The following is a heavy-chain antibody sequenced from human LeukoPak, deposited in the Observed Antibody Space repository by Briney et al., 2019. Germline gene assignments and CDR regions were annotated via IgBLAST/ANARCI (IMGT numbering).Heavy chain of an antibody. Sequence: TGGSLRLSCAASGFTFSSYAMHWVRQAPGKGLEWVAVISYDGSNKYYADSVKGRFTISRDNSKNTLYLQMNSLRAEDTAVYYCARDRPCIAAAGTVCGAFDIWGQGTMVTVSS. D-gene: IGHD6-13*01. CDR3: ARDRPCIAAAGTVCGAFDI. CDR1: GFTFSSYA. CDR2: ISYDGSNK. V-gene: IGHV3-30-3*01. J-gene: IGHJ3*02.